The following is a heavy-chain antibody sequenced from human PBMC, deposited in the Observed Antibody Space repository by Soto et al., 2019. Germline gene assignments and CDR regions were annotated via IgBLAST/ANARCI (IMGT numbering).Heavy chain of an antibody. CDR3: ARDAVYDFWSGYYTGSGYYYMDV. CDR1: GFTFSSYS. J-gene: IGHJ6*03. CDR2: ISSSSSTI. D-gene: IGHD3-3*01. Sequence: QPGGSLRLSCAASGFTFSSYSMNWVRQAPGKGLEWVSYISSSSSTIYYADSVKGRFTTSRDNAKNSLYLQMNSLRAEDTAVYYCARDAVYDFWSGYYTGSGYYYMDVWGKGTTVTVSS. V-gene: IGHV3-48*01.